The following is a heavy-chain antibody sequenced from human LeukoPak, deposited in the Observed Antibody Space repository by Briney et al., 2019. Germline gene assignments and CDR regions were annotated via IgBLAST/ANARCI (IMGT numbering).Heavy chain of an antibody. Sequence: GRSLRLSCAASGFTFSSYAMHWVRQAPGKGLEWVAVISYDGSNKYYADSVKGRFTISRDNSKNTLYLQMNSLRAEDTAVYYCAKNPSSGQFDYWGQGTLVTVSS. CDR2: ISYDGSNK. D-gene: IGHD6-19*01. V-gene: IGHV3-30-3*02. CDR1: GFTFSSYA. CDR3: AKNPSSGQFDY. J-gene: IGHJ4*02.